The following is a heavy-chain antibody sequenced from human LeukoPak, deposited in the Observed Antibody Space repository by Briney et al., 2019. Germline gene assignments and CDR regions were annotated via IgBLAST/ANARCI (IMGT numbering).Heavy chain of an antibody. Sequence: PGGSLRLSCAVPGFTFSNCWMYWVRQAPGKRLVWVARINSDGSSTTYADSVEGRFTISRDNTKSMLHLQMHSLRVDDSAVYFCTRTTTTADWYFDLWGRGTLVTVSS. CDR3: TRTTTTADWYFDL. CDR2: INSDGSST. V-gene: IGHV3-74*01. J-gene: IGHJ2*01. CDR1: GFTFSNCW. D-gene: IGHD1-1*01.